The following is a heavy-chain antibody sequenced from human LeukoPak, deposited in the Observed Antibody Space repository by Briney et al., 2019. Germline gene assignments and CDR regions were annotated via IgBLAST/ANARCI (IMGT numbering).Heavy chain of an antibody. J-gene: IGHJ6*03. CDR1: GFTFSSYA. D-gene: IGHD5-18*01. V-gene: IGHV3-21*04. CDR2: ISPSSHYI. CDR3: ARDRHTAMVYYYYYMDV. Sequence: SGGSLRLSCAASGFTFSSYAMSWVRQAPRKGLEWVSSISPSSHYIYYADSVRGRLTISRDNARNSLYLQMNSLRDEDTAVYYCARDRHTAMVYYYYYMDVWGTGTTVTVSS.